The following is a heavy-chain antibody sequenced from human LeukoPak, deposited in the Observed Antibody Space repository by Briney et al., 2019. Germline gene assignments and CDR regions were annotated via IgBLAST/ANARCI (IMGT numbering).Heavy chain of an antibody. V-gene: IGHV4-59*01. CDR3: ARDNTLGYCSSITCPHPGGAFDI. D-gene: IGHD2-2*01. CDR1: GGSISSYY. J-gene: IGHJ3*02. Sequence: PSETLSLTCTVSGGSISSYYWSWIRQPPGKGLEWIGYIYYSGSTNYNPSLKSRVTVSVDTSKNQFFLELSSVTAADTAVYYCARDNTLGYCSSITCPHPGGAFDIWGQGTMVTVSS. CDR2: IYYSGST.